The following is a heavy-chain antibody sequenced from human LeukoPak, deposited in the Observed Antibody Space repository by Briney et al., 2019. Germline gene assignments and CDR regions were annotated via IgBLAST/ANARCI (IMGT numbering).Heavy chain of an antibody. Sequence: GGSVSLSCAASGFTLRSYRMHWVRQAPGEGPGWVAVIWYDGSNKYYADSVKGRFTISRDNSKNPLYLQMNSLTAEDTAVYYCAKDAGGWYEFFDYWGQGTLVTVSS. J-gene: IGHJ4*02. CDR1: GFTLRSYR. CDR3: AKDAGGWYEFFDY. V-gene: IGHV3-33*06. D-gene: IGHD6-19*01. CDR2: IWYDGSNK.